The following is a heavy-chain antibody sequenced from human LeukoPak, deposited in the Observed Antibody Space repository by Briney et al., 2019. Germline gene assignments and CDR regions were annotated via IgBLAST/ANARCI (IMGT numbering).Heavy chain of an antibody. J-gene: IGHJ4*02. CDR3: FFNPGSFDY. Sequence: GASVKVSCKASGYTFTGFLIHWVRQAPGQGLEFVGCINPHSGATNYTQTFQGRVTISRDTSISTAYLDLSGLRAEDTAVYYCFFNPGSFDYWGQGTLVTVSS. CDR2: INPHSGAT. D-gene: IGHD3-10*01. V-gene: IGHV1-2*02. CDR1: GYTFTGFL.